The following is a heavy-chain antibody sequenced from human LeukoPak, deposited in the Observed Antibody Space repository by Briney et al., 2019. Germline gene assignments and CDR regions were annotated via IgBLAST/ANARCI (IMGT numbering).Heavy chain of an antibody. CDR1: GFTFGDYA. Sequence: GGSLRLSCTASGFTFGDYAMSWSRQAPGKGLEWVGFIRSKAYGGTTEYAASVKGRFTISRDDSKSIAYLQMNSLKTEDTAVYYCTRVYSSSYYYFDYWGQGTLVTVSS. CDR2: IRSKAYGGTT. V-gene: IGHV3-49*03. J-gene: IGHJ4*02. CDR3: TRVYSSSYYYFDY. D-gene: IGHD6-6*01.